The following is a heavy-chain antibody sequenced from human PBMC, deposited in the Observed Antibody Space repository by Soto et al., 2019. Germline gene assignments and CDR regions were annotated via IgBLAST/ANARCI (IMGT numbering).Heavy chain of an antibody. CDR2: IYYSGST. D-gene: IGHD6-13*01. J-gene: IGHJ3*02. V-gene: IGHV4-31*03. Sequence: SETLSLTCTVSGVSISSGGYYWSWIRQHPGKGLEWIGYIYYSGSTYYNPSLKSRVTISVDTSKNQFSLKLSSVTAADTAVYYCARDIPGIAAAGTRLDAFDIWGQGTMVTVSS. CDR3: ARDIPGIAAAGTRLDAFDI. CDR1: GVSISSGGYY.